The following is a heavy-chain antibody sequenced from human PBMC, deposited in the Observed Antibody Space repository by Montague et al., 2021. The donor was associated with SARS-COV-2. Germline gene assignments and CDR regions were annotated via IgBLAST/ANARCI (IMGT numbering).Heavy chain of an antibody. D-gene: IGHD3-10*01. V-gene: IGHV4-34*01. J-gene: IGHJ6*02. Sequence: SETLSLTCAVSSGSFRGYYRSWIRQPPGKGLEWIGEINHSGSTTXNPSLESRVSISVDTSNKQFSLKVTSVTAADTAVYYCARLGAITLVRGITKADFSNYGMDVWGQGTTVTVSS. CDR3: ARLGAITLVRGITKADFSNYGMDV. CDR1: SGSFRGYY. CDR2: INHSGST.